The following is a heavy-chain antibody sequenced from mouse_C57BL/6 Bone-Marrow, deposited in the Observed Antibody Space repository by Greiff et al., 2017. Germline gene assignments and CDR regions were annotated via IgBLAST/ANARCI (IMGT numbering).Heavy chain of an antibody. V-gene: IGHV1-59*01. CDR3: ARKGTRRYFDV. D-gene: IGHD2-14*01. J-gene: IGHJ1*03. CDR1: GYTFTSYW. CDR2: IDPSDSYT. Sequence: VQLQQPGAELVRPGTSVKLSCKASGYTFTSYWMHWVKQRPGQGLEWIGVIDPSDSYTNYNQKFKGKATLTVDTSSSTAYMQLSSRTSEDSAVYYCARKGTRRYFDVGGTGTTVTVSS.